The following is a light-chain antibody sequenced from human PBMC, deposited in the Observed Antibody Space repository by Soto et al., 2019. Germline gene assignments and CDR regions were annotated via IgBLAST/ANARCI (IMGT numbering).Light chain of an antibody. J-gene: IGLJ1*01. V-gene: IGLV2-11*01. CDR1: NSDVGTYNY. CDR3: CSYAGGSNV. Sequence: QSALTQPRSVSGSPGQSVTISCTGTNSDVGTYNYVSWYQQHPGKPPKLMIYEGSKRPSGVSDRFSGSKSGNTASLTISGLQAEDEADYFCCSYAGGSNVFGAGTKLTVL. CDR2: EGS.